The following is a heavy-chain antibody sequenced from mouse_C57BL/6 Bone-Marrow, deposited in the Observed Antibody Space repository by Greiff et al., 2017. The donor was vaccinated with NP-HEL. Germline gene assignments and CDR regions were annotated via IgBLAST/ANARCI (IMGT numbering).Heavy chain of an antibody. Sequence: VQLQQSGPELVKPGASVKIPCKASGYTFTDYNMDWVKQSHGKSLEWIGDINPNNGGTIYNQKFKGKATLTVDKSSSTAYMELRSLTSEDTAVYYCARTCYGSSSWFAYWGQGTLVTVSA. CDR3: ARTCYGSSSWFAY. CDR2: INPNNGGT. CDR1: GYTFTDYN. D-gene: IGHD1-1*01. V-gene: IGHV1-18*01. J-gene: IGHJ3*01.